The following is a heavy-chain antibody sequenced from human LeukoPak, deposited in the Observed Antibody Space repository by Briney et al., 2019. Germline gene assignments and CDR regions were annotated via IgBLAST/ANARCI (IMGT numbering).Heavy chain of an antibody. CDR3: ARRLDLELRGDY. J-gene: IGHJ4*02. CDR1: GFTFSSYS. Sequence: PGGSLRLSCAASGFTFSSYSMNWVRQAPGKGLEWVSSISSSSSYIYYADPVKGRFTISRDNAKNSLYLQMNSLRAEDTAVYYCARRLDLELRGDYWGQGTLVTVSS. CDR2: ISSSSSYI. V-gene: IGHV3-21*01. D-gene: IGHD1-7*01.